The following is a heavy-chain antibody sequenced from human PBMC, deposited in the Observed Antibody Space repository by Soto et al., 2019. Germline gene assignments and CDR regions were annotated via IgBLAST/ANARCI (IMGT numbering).Heavy chain of an antibody. CDR1: GFTLSSYS. CDR2: ISSSSSYI. Sequence: GGSLRLSCAASGFTLSSYSMNWVRQAPGKGLEWVSSISSSSSYIYYADSVKGRFTISRDNAKNSLYLQMNSLRAEDTAVYYCARDSTAAAGFDYWGQGTLVTVSS. V-gene: IGHV3-21*01. D-gene: IGHD6-13*01. J-gene: IGHJ4*02. CDR3: ARDSTAAAGFDY.